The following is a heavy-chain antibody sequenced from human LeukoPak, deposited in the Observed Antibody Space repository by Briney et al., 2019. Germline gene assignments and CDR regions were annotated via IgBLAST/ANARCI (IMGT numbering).Heavy chain of an antibody. CDR2: IKGDESAK. D-gene: IGHD1-26*01. CDR3: ARDVGGSLDY. Sequence: PGGSLGLSCAASGFTFRNYAMSWVRQAPGKGLEWVANIKGDESAKHQADSVKGRFTISRDNAQNSVYLQMSSLRGEDTAVYYCARDVGGSLDYWGQGTLVTVSS. J-gene: IGHJ4*02. V-gene: IGHV3-7*01. CDR1: GFTFRNYA.